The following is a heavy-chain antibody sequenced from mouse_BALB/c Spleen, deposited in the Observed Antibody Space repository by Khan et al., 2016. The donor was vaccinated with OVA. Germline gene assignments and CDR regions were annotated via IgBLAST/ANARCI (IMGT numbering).Heavy chain of an antibody. V-gene: IGHV10S3*01. J-gene: IGHJ3*01. CDR2: IRSKSNNYAT. CDR3: LSAWFAY. CDR1: GFTFNTNA. Sequence: EVQLVETGGGLVQPKGSLTLSCAASGFTFNTNAMNWVRQAPGKGLEWVARIRSKSNNYATYYADSVKDRFTISRDDSQSMLYLQLNDLKTEATAMYYCLSAWFAYWGQGTLVTVSA.